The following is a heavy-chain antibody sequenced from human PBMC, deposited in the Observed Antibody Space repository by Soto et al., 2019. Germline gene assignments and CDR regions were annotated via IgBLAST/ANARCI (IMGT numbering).Heavy chain of an antibody. CDR1: GDSLSGSTYY. Sequence: SETLSLTCTVSGDSLSGSTYYWGWIRQPPGKGLQWVVSRLDSANTYYNPSLKSRVTISVDTSNNQFSLRLNSVTAADTAIYYCARHGPWSYVLWGQATLVTVSS. CDR2: RLDSANT. CDR3: ARHGPWSYVL. J-gene: IGHJ4*02. D-gene: IGHD2-21*01. V-gene: IGHV4-39*01.